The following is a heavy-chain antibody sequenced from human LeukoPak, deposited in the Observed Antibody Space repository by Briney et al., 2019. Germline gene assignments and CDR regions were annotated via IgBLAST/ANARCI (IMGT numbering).Heavy chain of an antibody. CDR1: GGSIFSSSYY. CDR3: ARNAQGPAFYYYYMDV. V-gene: IGHV4-39*07. CDR2: IHYSGST. J-gene: IGHJ6*03. Sequence: SETLSLTCTVSGGSIFSSSYYWGWIRQPPGKGLEWLGSIHYSGSTNYKPSLKSRVTISVDTSKNQISLKLTSVTAADTALYYCARNAQGPAFYYYYMDVWGRGTSVTISS.